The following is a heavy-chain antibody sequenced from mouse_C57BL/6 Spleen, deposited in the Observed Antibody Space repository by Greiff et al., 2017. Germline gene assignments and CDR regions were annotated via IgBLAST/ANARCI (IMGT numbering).Heavy chain of an antibody. J-gene: IGHJ4*01. CDR1: GFTFSSYA. CDR2: ISDGGSYT. CDR3: ARDGITTVMDY. Sequence: EVQGVESGGGLVKPGGSLKLSCAASGFTFSSYAMSWVRQTPEKRLEWVATISDGGSYTYYPDNVKGRFTISRDNAKNNLYLQMSHLKSEDTAMYYCARDGITTVMDYWGQGTSVTVSS. D-gene: IGHD1-1*01. V-gene: IGHV5-4*01.